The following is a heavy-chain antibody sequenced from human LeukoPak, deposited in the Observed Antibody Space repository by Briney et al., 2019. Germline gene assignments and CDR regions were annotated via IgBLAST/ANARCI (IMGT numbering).Heavy chain of an antibody. CDR1: GYSISSGYY. CDR3: ARSPERWLQLLIDY. Sequence: PSETLSLTCAVSGYSISSGYYWGWIRQPPGQGLEWIGSIYHSGSTYYNPSLKSRVTISVDTSKNQFSLKLSSVTAADTAAYYCARSPERWLQLLIDYWGQGTLVTVSS. CDR2: IYHSGST. J-gene: IGHJ4*02. D-gene: IGHD5-24*01. V-gene: IGHV4-38-2*01.